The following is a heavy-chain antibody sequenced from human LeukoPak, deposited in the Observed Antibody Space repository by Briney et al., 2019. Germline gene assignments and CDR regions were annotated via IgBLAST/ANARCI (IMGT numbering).Heavy chain of an antibody. CDR1: GFTFSSHG. CDR3: AKGSARRWFWYFDY. V-gene: IGHV3-23*01. D-gene: IGHD4-23*01. Sequence: GGTLRLSCAASGFTFSSHGMGWVRQAPGKGLEWVSVISGSGGSTSYADSVKGRFTISRDNSKNMLYLQMNSLRAEDTAVYYCAKGSARRWFWYFDYWGQGTLVTVSS. CDR2: ISGSGGST. J-gene: IGHJ4*02.